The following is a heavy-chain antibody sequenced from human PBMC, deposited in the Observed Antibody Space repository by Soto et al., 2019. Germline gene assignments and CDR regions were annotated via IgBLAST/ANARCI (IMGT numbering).Heavy chain of an antibody. CDR1: GFTFSTYN. CDR3: ARGSTGDVAFDI. D-gene: IGHD7-27*01. V-gene: IGHV3-21*06. J-gene: IGHJ3*02. Sequence: GGSLRLSCAASGFTFSTYNMNWVRQAPGKGLEWVSSITTSSSYMDYADSVKGRFTISGDNAKNSLYLQMNSLRAEDTAVYYCARGSTGDVAFDIWGQGTMVTVSS. CDR2: ITTSSSYM.